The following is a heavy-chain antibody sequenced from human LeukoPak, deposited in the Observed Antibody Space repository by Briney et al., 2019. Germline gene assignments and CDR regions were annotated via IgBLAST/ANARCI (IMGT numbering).Heavy chain of an antibody. D-gene: IGHD6-19*01. Sequence: GGSLRLSCAASGFTFSSYAMSWVRQAPGKGLEWVSAISGSGGSTYCADSVKGRFTISRDNSENTLYLQMNSLRAEDTAVYYCAQGRGSSGWYYSSLDYWGQGTLVTVSS. J-gene: IGHJ4*02. CDR3: AQGRGSSGWYYSSLDY. CDR1: GFTFSSYA. CDR2: ISGSGGST. V-gene: IGHV3-23*01.